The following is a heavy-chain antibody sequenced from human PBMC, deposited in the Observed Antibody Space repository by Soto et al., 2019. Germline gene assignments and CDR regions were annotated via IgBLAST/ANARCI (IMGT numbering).Heavy chain of an antibody. D-gene: IGHD3-22*01. CDR1: GFTFSSYW. J-gene: IGHJ4*02. V-gene: IGHV3-74*01. Sequence: RRLSCAASGFTFSSYWMHWVRQAPGKGLVWVSRINSDGSRTTYADSVKGRFTISRDNAKNMLHLQMNSLRAEDTAVYYCARALTYYYDIDYWGQGTLVTVSS. CDR2: INSDGSRT. CDR3: ARALTYYYDIDY.